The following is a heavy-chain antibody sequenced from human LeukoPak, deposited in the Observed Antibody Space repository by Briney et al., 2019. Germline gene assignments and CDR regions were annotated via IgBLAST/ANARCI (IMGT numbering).Heavy chain of an antibody. V-gene: IGHV3-53*01. D-gene: IGHD5-12*01. J-gene: IGHJ4*02. CDR3: ARDVSGGYDPGYFDY. CDR1: GFTVSSNY. CDR2: IYSGGST. Sequence: PGGSLRHSCAASGFTVSSNYMSWVRQAPGKGLEWVSVIYSGGSTYYADSVKGRFTISRDNSKNTLYLQMNSLRAEDTAVYYCARDVSGGYDPGYFDYWGQGTLVTVSS.